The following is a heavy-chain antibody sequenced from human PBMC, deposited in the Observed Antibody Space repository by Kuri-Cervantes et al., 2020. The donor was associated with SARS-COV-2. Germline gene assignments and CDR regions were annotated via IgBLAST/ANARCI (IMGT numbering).Heavy chain of an antibody. J-gene: IGHJ5*02. D-gene: IGHD1-26*01. CDR3: ARDVRYSGSYQCTS. CDR1: GFTFSSYG. Sequence: GESLKISCAASGFTFSSYGMHWVRQAPGKGLEWVALIWYDGINKYYADSVKGRFTISRDNFKNTLYLQMNSLRAEDTAVYYCARDVRYSGSYQCTSWGQGTVVTVSS. V-gene: IGHV3-33*01. CDR2: IWYDGINK.